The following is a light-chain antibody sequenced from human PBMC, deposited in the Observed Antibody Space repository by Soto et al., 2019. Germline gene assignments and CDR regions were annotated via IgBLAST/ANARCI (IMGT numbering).Light chain of an antibody. CDR3: QLRRT. Sequence: EILMTQSPATLSVSPGERATLSCRASQSVRSNLAWYQHKPGQAPGLLIYGASSRATGIPARFSGTGSGTDFTLTISRLEHEDFAVYYCQLRRTFGQGTKVDIK. CDR2: GAS. V-gene: IGKV3-15*01. CDR1: QSVRSN. J-gene: IGKJ1*01.